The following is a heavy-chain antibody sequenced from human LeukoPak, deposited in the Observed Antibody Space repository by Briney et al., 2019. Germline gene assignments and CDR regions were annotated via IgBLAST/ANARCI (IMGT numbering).Heavy chain of an antibody. Sequence: GGSLRLSCAASGFTFNSYAMNWVRQAPGKGLEWVSVISGSGGSTYYADSVKGRFTISRDNSKNTLYLQMNSLRAEDTAVYYCAKDRREYKGIYYDFDYWGQGTLVTVSS. V-gene: IGHV3-23*01. CDR2: ISGSGGST. J-gene: IGHJ4*02. CDR3: AKDRREYKGIYYDFDY. CDR1: GFTFNSYA. D-gene: IGHD1-26*01.